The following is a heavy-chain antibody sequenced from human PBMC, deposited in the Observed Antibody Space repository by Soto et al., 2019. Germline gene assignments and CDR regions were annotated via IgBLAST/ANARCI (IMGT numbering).Heavy chain of an antibody. CDR2: ISGSGGST. CDR3: AKDRISSWYYYYGMDV. CDR1: GFTFSSYW. J-gene: IGHJ6*02. Sequence: GGSLRLSCAGSGFTFSSYWMTWVRQAPGRGLEWVSAISGSGGSTYYADSVKGRFTISRDNSKSTLFLQINSLRAEDTAVYYCAKDRISSWYYYYGMDVWGQGTTVTVSS. V-gene: IGHV3-23*01.